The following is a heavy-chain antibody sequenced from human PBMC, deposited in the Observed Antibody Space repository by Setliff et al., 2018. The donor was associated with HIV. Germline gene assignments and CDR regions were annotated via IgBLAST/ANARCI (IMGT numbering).Heavy chain of an antibody. CDR2: INPDSGGT. J-gene: IGHJ5*02. CDR3: ARNVPGILPRWVGFDP. D-gene: IGHD1-20*01. Sequence: ASVKVSCKASGYTFTGYYMHWVRQAPGQGLEWMGWINPDSGGTNLAQKFLGRVTLTRETSISTAYMELSRLRSDDTAVYYCARNVPGILPRWVGFDPWGQGTLVTVSS. V-gene: IGHV1-2*02. CDR1: GYTFTGYY.